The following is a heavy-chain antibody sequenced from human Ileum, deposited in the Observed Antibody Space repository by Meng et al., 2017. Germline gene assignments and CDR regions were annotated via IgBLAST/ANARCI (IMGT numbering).Heavy chain of an antibody. D-gene: IGHD2-8*01. CDR1: GFTFSSYW. Sequence: EVQLVESGGGFVQRGVSLRVSCAASGFTFSSYWMPWVRQAPGKGLVWVSRINSDGSSRSYADSVKGRFTISRDNAKNTLYLQMNNLRAEDTAVYYCAIMVLPGNWGQGTLVTVSS. CDR2: INSDGSSR. V-gene: IGHV3-74*01. J-gene: IGHJ4*02. CDR3: AIMVLPGN.